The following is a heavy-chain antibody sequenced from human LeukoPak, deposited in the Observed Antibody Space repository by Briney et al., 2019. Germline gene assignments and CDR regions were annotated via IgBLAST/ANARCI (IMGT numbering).Heavy chain of an antibody. J-gene: IGHJ4*02. CDR1: GYTFTSYD. CDR3: ARGNFPMAMVRGVIKGYFDY. D-gene: IGHD3-10*01. V-gene: IGHV1-8*01. Sequence: ASVKVSCKASGYTFTSYDINWVRQATGQGLEWMGWMNPNSGNTGYAQKFQGRVTMTRNTSISTAYMELSSLRPEDTAVYYCARGNFPMAMVRGVIKGYFDYWGQGTLVTVSS. CDR2: MNPNSGNT.